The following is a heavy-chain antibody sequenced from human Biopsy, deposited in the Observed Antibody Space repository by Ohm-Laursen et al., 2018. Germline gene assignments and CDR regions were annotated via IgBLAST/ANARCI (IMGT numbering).Heavy chain of an antibody. CDR1: GGTFTNYA. CDR3: ARDALGGGSYRFFY. Sequence: SVKVSCKVSGGTFTNYAISWVRQAPVQGLEWMGGIIPIFGTANYAQKFQGRVTITADESTSTAYMELSSLRSDDTAVYYCARDALGGGSYRFFYWGQGSLVTVSS. V-gene: IGHV1-69*13. J-gene: IGHJ4*02. CDR2: IIPIFGTA. D-gene: IGHD1-26*01.